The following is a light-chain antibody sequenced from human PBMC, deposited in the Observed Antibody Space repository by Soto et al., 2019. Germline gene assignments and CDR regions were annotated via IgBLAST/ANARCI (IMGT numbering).Light chain of an antibody. V-gene: IGLV2-23*01. Sequence: QSALTQPASVSGSPGQSITISCTGTSSDVGTYNLVSWYQHHPGKAPKLMIYEGSKRPSGVSNRFSGPKSANTASLTISGLQAEDEADYFCCSYAGYITFYVFGTGTKLTVL. CDR2: EGS. CDR3: CSYAGYITFYV. J-gene: IGLJ1*01. CDR1: SSDVGTYNL.